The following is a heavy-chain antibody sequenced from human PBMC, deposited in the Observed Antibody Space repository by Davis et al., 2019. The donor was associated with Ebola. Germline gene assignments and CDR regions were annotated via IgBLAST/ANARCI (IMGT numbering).Heavy chain of an antibody. CDR3: ARLKSLGGYYYYYGMDV. V-gene: IGHV4-59*12. CDR1: GGSISSYY. J-gene: IGHJ6*02. D-gene: IGHD3-16*01. CDR2: IYYSGST. Sequence: MPSETLSLTCTVSGGSISSYYWSWIRQPPGKGLEWIGYIYYSGSTNYNPSLKSRVTISVDTSKNQFSLKLSSVTAADTAVYYCARLKSLGGYYYYYGMDVWGQGTTVTVSS.